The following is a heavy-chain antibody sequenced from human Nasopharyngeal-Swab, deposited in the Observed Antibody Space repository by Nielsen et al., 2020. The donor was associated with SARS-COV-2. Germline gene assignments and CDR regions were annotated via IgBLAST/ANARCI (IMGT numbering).Heavy chain of an antibody. CDR3: ARGDLGIAVAKQPFDY. V-gene: IGHV4-34*01. CDR2: INHSGST. CDR1: GGSFSGYY. D-gene: IGHD6-19*01. Sequence: SETLSLTCAVCGGSFSGYYWSWIRQPPGKGLEWIGEINHSGSTNYNPSLKSRVTISVDTSKNQFSLKLSSVTAADTAVYYCARGDLGIAVAKQPFDYWGQGTLVTVSS. J-gene: IGHJ4*02.